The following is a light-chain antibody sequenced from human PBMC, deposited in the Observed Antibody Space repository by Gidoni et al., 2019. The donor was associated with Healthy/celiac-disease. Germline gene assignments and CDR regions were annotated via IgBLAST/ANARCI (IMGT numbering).Light chain of an antibody. V-gene: IGLV3-1*01. CDR3: QAWDSSTAV. J-gene: IGLJ1*01. CDR2: QDS. Sequence: SYELPQPPSVSVSPGQPASITCSGDKLGDKYACRDQQKPGQSPVLVIYQDSKRPSGIPERFSGSNSGNTATLTISGTQAMDEADYYCQAWDSSTAVFGTGTKVTVL. CDR1: KLGDKY.